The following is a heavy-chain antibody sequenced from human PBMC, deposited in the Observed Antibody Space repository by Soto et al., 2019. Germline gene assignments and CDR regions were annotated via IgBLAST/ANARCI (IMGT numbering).Heavy chain of an antibody. CDR3: ARGTPITIFGVVIPIDY. D-gene: IGHD3-3*01. J-gene: IGHJ4*02. CDR2: IIPIFGTA. V-gene: IGHV1-69*13. CDR1: GGTFSSYA. Sequence: SVKVSCKASGGTFSSYAISWVRQAPGQGLEWVGGIIPIFGTANYAQKFQGRVTITADESTSTAYMELSSLRSEDTAVYYCARGTPITIFGVVIPIDYWGQGTLVTVSS.